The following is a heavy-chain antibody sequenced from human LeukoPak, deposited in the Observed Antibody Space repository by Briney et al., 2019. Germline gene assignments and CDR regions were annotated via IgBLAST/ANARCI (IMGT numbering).Heavy chain of an antibody. J-gene: IGHJ4*02. D-gene: IGHD2-2*03. CDR3: EGGIRDGYCSSTSCYFY. CDR2: ISSSSNNI. V-gene: IGHV3-21*01. Sequence: WESLRLSCAASGFTFSSYSMNWVRQPPGKGLEWLSSISSSSNNIYYADSVKGRINISRDNAKNSLYLQMNSVRAEDTAVYHGEGGIRDGYCSSTSCYFYWGQGTLVTVSS. CDR1: GFTFSSYS.